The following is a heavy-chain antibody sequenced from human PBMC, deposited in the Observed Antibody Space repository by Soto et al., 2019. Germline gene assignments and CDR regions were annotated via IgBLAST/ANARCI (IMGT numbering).Heavy chain of an antibody. V-gene: IGHV4-39*07. CDR2: IYYSGST. Sequence: SETLSLTCTVSGGSISSSIYYGGWIRRPPGKGLEWIGSIYYSGSTNYNPSLKSRVTISVDTSKNQFSLKLSSVTAADTAVYYCARQQWRVLNAFDIWGQGTMVTVS. CDR3: ARQQWRVLNAFDI. CDR1: GGSISSSIYY. J-gene: IGHJ3*02. D-gene: IGHD6-19*01.